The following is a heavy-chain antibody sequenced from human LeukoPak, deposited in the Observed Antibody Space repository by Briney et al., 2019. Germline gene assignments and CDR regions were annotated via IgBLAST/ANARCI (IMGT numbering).Heavy chain of an antibody. D-gene: IGHD3-3*01. CDR3: ARGQSYDFWSGYSFDS. CDR2: IYHSGST. Sequence: SETLSLTCTVSGGSISSGGYYWSWIRQPPGKGLEWIGYIYHSGSTYYNPSLKSRVTISVDTSKNQFSLKLSSVTAADTAVYYCARGQSYDFWSGYSFDSWGQGTLVTVSS. CDR1: GGSISSGGYY. J-gene: IGHJ4*02. V-gene: IGHV4-30-2*01.